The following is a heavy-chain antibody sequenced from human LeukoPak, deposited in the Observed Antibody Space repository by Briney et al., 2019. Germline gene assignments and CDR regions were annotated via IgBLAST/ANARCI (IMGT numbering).Heavy chain of an antibody. CDR3: ARRRVVPAARFDY. V-gene: IGHV4-34*01. CDR1: GGSFSSYY. Sequence: SETLSLTCAVYGGSFSSYYWSWIRQPPGKGLEWIGEINHSGSTNYNPSLKSRVTISVDTSKNQFSLKLSSVTAADTAVYYCARRRVVPAARFDYWGQGTLVTVSS. J-gene: IGHJ4*02. D-gene: IGHD2-2*01. CDR2: INHSGST.